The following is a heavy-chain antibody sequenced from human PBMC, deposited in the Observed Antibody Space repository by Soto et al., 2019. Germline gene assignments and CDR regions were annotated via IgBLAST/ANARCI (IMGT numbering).Heavy chain of an antibody. Sequence: QVQLVQSGAEVKKPGSSVKVSCKASGGTFSSYGISWVRQAPGQGLEWMGRTIPIFDTSNYAQKFHDRVMITADESTNTAYLELGSLTSEDTAVYYCARDQGDDYGGTYYDYWGQGTLVTVSS. V-gene: IGHV1-69*15. D-gene: IGHD4-17*01. CDR2: TIPIFDTS. CDR1: GGTFSSYG. J-gene: IGHJ4*02. CDR3: ARDQGDDYGGTYYDY.